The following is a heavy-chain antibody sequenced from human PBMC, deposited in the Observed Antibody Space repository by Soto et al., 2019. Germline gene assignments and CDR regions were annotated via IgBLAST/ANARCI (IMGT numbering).Heavy chain of an antibody. CDR1: GFTFSSYA. J-gene: IGHJ4*02. D-gene: IGHD5-12*01. CDR2: ISGRGGST. V-gene: IGHV3-23*01. CDR3: AKDSGYDPSFDY. Sequence: EVQLLESGGGLVQPGGSLRLSCAASGFTFSSYAMSWVRQAPGKGLEWVSAISGRGGSTYYADSVKGRFTISRDNSKNTLYLQMNSLRAEDTAVYYCAKDSGYDPSFDYWGQGTLVTVSS.